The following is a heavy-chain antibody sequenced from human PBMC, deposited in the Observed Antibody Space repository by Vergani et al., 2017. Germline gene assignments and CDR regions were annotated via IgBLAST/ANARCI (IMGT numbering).Heavy chain of an antibody. CDR3: AISYSRGVRHAFDI. V-gene: IGHV1-69*01. Sequence: QEQLVQSGAEVKKPGSSVKVSCKASGGTFSSYAISWVRQAPGQGLEWMGGIIPIFGTANYAQKFQGRVKITADEATSTAYMELSSLRSEDTAVYYCAISYSRGVRHAFDIWGQGTMVTVSS. D-gene: IGHD3-10*01. CDR2: IIPIFGTA. J-gene: IGHJ3*02. CDR1: GGTFSSYA.